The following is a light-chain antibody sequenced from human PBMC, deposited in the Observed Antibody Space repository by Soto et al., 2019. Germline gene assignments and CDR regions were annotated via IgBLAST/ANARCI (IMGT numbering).Light chain of an antibody. CDR1: QSVSSNY. V-gene: IGKV3-20*01. Sequence: EIVMTQSPATLSLSPGERATLSCRASQSVSSNYLAWYQQKRGQAPRLLIYGASSRATGIPTRFSGSGSGTDFTLTISRLEPEDFAVYYCQQYDTSPRTFGQGTKVEI. CDR3: QQYDTSPRT. J-gene: IGKJ1*01. CDR2: GAS.